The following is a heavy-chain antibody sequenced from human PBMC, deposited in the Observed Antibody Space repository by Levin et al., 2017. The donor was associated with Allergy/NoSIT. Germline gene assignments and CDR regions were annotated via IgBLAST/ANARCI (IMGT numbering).Heavy chain of an antibody. J-gene: IGHJ4*02. CDR3: AKDIARGIAAAGAPLGA. Sequence: GGSLRLSCAASGFTFDDYAMHWVRQAPGKGLEWVSGISWNSGSIGYADSVKGRFTISRDNAKNSLYLQMNSLRAEDTALYYCAKDIARGIAAAGAPLGAWGQGTLVTVSS. CDR1: GFTFDDYA. V-gene: IGHV3-9*01. D-gene: IGHD6-13*01. CDR2: ISWNSGSI.